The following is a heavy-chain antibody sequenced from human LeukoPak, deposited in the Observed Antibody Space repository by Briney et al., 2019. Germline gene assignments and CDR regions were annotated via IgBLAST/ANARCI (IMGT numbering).Heavy chain of an antibody. D-gene: IGHD6-13*01. J-gene: IGHJ3*02. CDR2: IYSGGST. CDR3: ATGDDSSSWSDDAFDI. Sequence: GGSLRLSCAASGFTVSSNYMSWVRQAPGKGLEWVSVIYSGGSTYYADSVKGRFTISRDNSKNTLYLQMNSLRAEDTAVYYCATGDDSSSWSDDAFDIWGQGTMVTVSS. V-gene: IGHV3-53*01. CDR1: GFTVSSNY.